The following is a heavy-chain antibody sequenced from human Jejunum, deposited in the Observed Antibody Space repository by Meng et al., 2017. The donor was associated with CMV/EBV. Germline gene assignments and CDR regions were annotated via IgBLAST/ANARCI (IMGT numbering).Heavy chain of an antibody. J-gene: IGHJ4*02. V-gene: IGHV3-30*02. D-gene: IGHD3-10*01. CDR3: TKDQVLL. Sequence: VECGGGGVQPGGSLRLSCTPSGFTFSDYGMHWIRQAPGKGLKWVAFISYKGDNKYYADSVRGRFTISRDNSKNTLDLQMNSLRTEDTAVYYCTKDQVLLWGQGTLVTVSS. CDR2: ISYKGDNK. CDR1: GFTFSDYG.